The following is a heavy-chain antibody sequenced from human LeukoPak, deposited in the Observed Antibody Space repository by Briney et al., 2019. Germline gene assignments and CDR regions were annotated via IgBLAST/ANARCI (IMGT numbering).Heavy chain of an antibody. CDR2: ISSGTSYI. CDR1: GFTFSHYS. CDR3: ARDRSTIVRSFDY. V-gene: IGHV3-21*01. J-gene: IGHJ4*02. D-gene: IGHD1-26*01. Sequence: PGGSLRLSCAGSGFTFSHYSMNWVRQAPGKGLEWVSSISSGTSYIYYADSVKGRFTISRDNAKNSLYLQMNSLRAEDTAVYYCARDRSTIVRSFDYWGQGTLVTVSS.